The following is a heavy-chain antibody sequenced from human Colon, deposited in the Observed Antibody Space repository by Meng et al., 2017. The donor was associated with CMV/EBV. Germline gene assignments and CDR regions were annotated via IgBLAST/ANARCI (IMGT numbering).Heavy chain of an antibody. V-gene: IGHV1-2*02. J-gene: IGHJ4*02. CDR2: IKLSSGGT. CDR3: ARVSSFYGANSDPYLDY. Sequence: ASVKVSCKASGYTFTDSFMHWVRLAPGQGLQWMGWIKLSSGGTNYAQKFQGRVTMTRDTSISTVYMELSSLRSDDTALYYCARVSSFYGANSDPYLDYWGQGTLVTVSS. CDR1: GYTFTDSF. D-gene: IGHD4-23*01.